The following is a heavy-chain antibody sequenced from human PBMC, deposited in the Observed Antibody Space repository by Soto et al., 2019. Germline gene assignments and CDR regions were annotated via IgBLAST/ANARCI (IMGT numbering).Heavy chain of an antibody. J-gene: IGHJ5*02. CDR1: GYTFTXYD. CDR2: MNPNSGNT. D-gene: IGHD3-10*01. Sequence: ASVKVSCKASGYTFTXYDINWVRQATGQGLEWMGWMNPNSGNTGYAQKFQGRVTMTRNTSISTAYMELSSLRSEDTAVYYRLMVGGVIRWFDPWGQGTLVTVS. CDR3: LMVGGVIRWFDP. V-gene: IGHV1-8*01.